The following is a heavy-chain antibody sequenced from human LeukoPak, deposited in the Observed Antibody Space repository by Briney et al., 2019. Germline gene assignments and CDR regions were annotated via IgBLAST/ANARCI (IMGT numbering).Heavy chain of an antibody. CDR1: VFTFSSYG. V-gene: IGHV3-33*06. CDR2: IWYDGSNK. J-gene: IGHJ4*02. Sequence: GGSLRLSCAVSVFTFSSYGMHWVRQAPGKGLEWVAVIWYDGSNKYYADSVKGRFTISRDNSKNTLYLQMNSLRAEDTAVYYCAKGGHYYDSSGYYFDYWGQGTLVTVSS. CDR3: AKGGHYYDSSGYYFDY. D-gene: IGHD3-22*01.